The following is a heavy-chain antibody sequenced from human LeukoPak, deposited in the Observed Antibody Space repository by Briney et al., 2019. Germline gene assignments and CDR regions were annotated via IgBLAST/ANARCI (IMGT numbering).Heavy chain of an antibody. CDR2: ISSSGDYI. V-gene: IGHV3-21*01. CDR3: ARGTMVTVNFDY. CDR1: GFTFSSYA. Sequence: MAGGSLRLSCSASGFTFSSYAMHWVRQAPGKGLEWVSSISSSGDYIYYADSMKGRFTISRDNAKKSLYLQMNSLRAEDTAVYYCARGTMVTVNFDYWGQGTLVTVSS. D-gene: IGHD4-11*01. J-gene: IGHJ4*02.